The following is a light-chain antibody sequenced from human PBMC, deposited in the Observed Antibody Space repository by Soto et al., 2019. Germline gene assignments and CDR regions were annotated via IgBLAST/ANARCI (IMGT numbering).Light chain of an antibody. V-gene: IGKV3D-15*01. CDR1: QSVTRN. J-gene: IGKJ4*01. CDR2: AAS. CDR3: QQYHHCPVT. Sequence: EIVMTQSPATLSVSPGERVTLSCRASQSVTRNLAWYQHTPGQSPRLLISAASSGATGLPSRFSGSGSGTDFTLAISSLQSEDALVYYCQQYHHCPVTFGGRTKVHTK.